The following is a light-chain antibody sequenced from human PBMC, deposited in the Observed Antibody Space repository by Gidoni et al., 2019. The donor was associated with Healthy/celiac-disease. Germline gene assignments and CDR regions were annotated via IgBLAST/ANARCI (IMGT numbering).Light chain of an antibody. Sequence: DIQMTQSPSSLSASVGDRVTITCRASQSISSYLNWYPQKPGKAPKLLIYAASSLQSGVPSRFSGSGSGTYFTLTISSLQPEDFATYYCQQSYSTPPTFGGGTKVEIK. CDR2: AAS. V-gene: IGKV1-39*01. CDR1: QSISSY. J-gene: IGKJ4*01. CDR3: QQSYSTPPT.